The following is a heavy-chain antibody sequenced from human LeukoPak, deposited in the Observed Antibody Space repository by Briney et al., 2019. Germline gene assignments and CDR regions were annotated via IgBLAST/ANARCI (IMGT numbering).Heavy chain of an antibody. V-gene: IGHV1-58*02. D-gene: IGHD3-3*01. CDR3: AASTTPRAEWQPAMDV. Sequence: SVKVSCKVSGFTFTSSAMQWVRQARGQRLEWIGWIVVGSGNTNYAQKFQERVTITRDMSTSTAYMELSSLRSEDTAVYYCAASTTPRAEWQPAMDVWGQGTTVTVSS. CDR2: IVVGSGNT. J-gene: IGHJ6*02. CDR1: GFTFTSSA.